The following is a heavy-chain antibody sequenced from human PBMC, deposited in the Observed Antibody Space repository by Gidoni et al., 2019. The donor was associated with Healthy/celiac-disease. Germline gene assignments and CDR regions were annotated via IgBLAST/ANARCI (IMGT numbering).Heavy chain of an antibody. J-gene: IGHJ5*02. D-gene: IGHD2-8*02. V-gene: IGHV3-21*01. CDR1: GFTFSRES. CDR3: ARGVGYCTGGVCRAWFDP. CDR2: ISSSSSYL. Sequence: EGQLVESGGGLVKPGGSLRLSCAASGFTFSRESRHWVRQAPGKGLEWVSSISSSSSYLYYADSVKGRFTISRDNAKNSLYLQMNSLRAEDTAVYYCARGVGYCTGGVCRAWFDPWGQGTLVTVSS.